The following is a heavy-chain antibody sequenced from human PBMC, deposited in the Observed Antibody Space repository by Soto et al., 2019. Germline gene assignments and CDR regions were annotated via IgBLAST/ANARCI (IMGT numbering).Heavy chain of an antibody. J-gene: IGHJ4*02. CDR1: GFTFSSYG. V-gene: IGHV3-30*18. CDR3: AKDYYGSGSHGYFDY. D-gene: IGHD3-10*01. Sequence: GGSLRLSCAASGFTFSSYGMHWVRQAPGKGLEWVAVISYDGSNKYYADSVKGRFTISRDNSKNTLYLQMNSLRAEDTAVYYCAKDYYGSGSHGYFDYWGQGTLVTVSS. CDR2: ISYDGSNK.